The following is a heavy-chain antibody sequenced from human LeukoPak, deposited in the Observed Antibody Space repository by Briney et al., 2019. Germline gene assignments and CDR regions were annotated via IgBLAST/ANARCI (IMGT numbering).Heavy chain of an antibody. CDR1: GFTFSSYW. D-gene: IGHD6-6*01. CDR2: IKQAGSEK. J-gene: IGHJ4*02. CDR3: ARAYSSSSLEFDY. V-gene: IGHV3-7*01. Sequence: GGSLRLSCAASGFTFSSYWMSWVRQAPGKGLEWVANIKQAGSEKYYVDSVKGRFTNSRDNAKTSLYLQMNSLRAEDTAVYSCARAYSSSSLEFDYWGQGTLVTVSS.